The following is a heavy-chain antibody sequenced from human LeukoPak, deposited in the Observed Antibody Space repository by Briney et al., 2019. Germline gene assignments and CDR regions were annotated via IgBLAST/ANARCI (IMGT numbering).Heavy chain of an antibody. Sequence: HTGGSLRLSCAASGFTFSNYGMHWVRQAPGKGREWVAVIYDDGSKDYFAASVKGRFTISRDNSKNTVLLQMNSLRAEDTAVFYCARDFKSGYVDSWGQGTLVTVSS. CDR3: ARDFKSGYVDS. V-gene: IGHV3-33*01. CDR2: IYDDGSKD. D-gene: IGHD3-3*01. CDR1: GFTFSNYG. J-gene: IGHJ4*02.